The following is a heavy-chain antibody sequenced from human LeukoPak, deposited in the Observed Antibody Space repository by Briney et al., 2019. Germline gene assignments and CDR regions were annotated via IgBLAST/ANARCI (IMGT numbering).Heavy chain of an antibody. CDR2: FYNSGRS. CDR1: GVSISDYY. J-gene: IGHJ4*02. Sequence: SETLSLTCTVSGVSISDYYRGWIRQPPGKGLEWIGYFYNSGRSTYNPSLKSRVTISADTSKNHFSLKLNSVTTADTAVYYCTRGAGWLIDYWGQGILVTVSS. D-gene: IGHD5-12*01. V-gene: IGHV4-59*01. CDR3: TRGAGWLIDY.